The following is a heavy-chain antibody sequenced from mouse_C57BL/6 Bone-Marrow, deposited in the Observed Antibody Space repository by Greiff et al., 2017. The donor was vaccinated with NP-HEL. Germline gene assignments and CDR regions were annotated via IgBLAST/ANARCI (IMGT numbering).Heavy chain of an antibody. J-gene: IGHJ2*01. D-gene: IGHD2-2*01. Sequence: VKLMESGAELVKPGASVKISCKASGYAFSSYWMNWVKQRPGKGLEWIGQIYPGDGDTNYNGKFKGKATLTADKSSSTAYMQLSSLTSEDSAVYFCARVLYGYAFDYWGQGTTLTVSS. CDR3: ARVLYGYAFDY. V-gene: IGHV1-80*01. CDR2: IYPGDGDT. CDR1: GYAFSSYW.